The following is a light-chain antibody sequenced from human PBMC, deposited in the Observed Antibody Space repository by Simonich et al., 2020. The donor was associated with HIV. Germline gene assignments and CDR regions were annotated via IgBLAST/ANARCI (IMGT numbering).Light chain of an antibody. CDR3: CSYAGSSTFVV. Sequence: SYELTQPPSVSVSPGQTASITCSGDKLRNKYASWYQQKAGQSPVLVIYQHRKRPSGVSNRFSGSKSGNTASLTISGLQAEDEADYYCCSYAGSSTFVVFGGGTKLTVL. J-gene: IGLJ2*01. V-gene: IGLV3-1*01. CDR2: QHR. CDR1: KLRNKY.